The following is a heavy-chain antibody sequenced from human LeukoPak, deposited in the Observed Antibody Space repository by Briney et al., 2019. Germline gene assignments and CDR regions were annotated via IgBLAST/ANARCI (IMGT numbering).Heavy chain of an antibody. V-gene: IGHV3-23*01. CDR2: MSGRGGRS. CDR1: GFTFSNYA. D-gene: IGHD3-10*01. Sequence: GGSLRLSCAASGFTFSNYAMSWVRQAPGKGLEWVSGMSGRGGRSYYADSVKGRFTISRDNSKNTLFLQMNSLRAEDTAVYYCAKDARVWFGELSFFDYWGQGTLVTVSS. CDR3: AKDARVWFGELSFFDY. J-gene: IGHJ4*02.